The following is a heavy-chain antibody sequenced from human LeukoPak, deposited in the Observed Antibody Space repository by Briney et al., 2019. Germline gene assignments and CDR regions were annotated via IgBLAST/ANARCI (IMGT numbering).Heavy chain of an antibody. Sequence: GGSLRLSCAASGFTFSSYAMHWVRQAPGKGLEWVAVISYDGSNKYYADSVKGRFTISRDNSKNTLYLQMNSLRAEDTAVYYCARDLYSGSYPNAFDIWGQGTMVTVSS. CDR1: GFTFSSYA. D-gene: IGHD1-26*01. CDR2: ISYDGSNK. V-gene: IGHV3-30-3*01. J-gene: IGHJ3*02. CDR3: ARDLYSGSYPNAFDI.